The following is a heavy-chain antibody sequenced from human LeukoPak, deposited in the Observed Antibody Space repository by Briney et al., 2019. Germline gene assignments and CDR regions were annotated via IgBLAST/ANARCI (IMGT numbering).Heavy chain of an antibody. D-gene: IGHD6-19*01. Sequence: SQTPSLTCAISGDSVSSNSVAWNWIRQSPSRGLEWLGSTYYRSTWYNDYAISIKGRISINPDTSKNQFSLQLNSVTPDDTTVYYCARDAGWRFDYWGQGTLVTVSS. CDR2: TYYRSTWYN. CDR3: ARDAGWRFDY. CDR1: GDSVSSNSVA. V-gene: IGHV6-1*01. J-gene: IGHJ4*02.